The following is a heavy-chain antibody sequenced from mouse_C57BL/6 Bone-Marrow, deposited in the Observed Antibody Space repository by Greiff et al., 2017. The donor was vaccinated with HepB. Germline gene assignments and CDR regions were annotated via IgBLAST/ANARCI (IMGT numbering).Heavy chain of an antibody. CDR1: GYTFTSYW. J-gene: IGHJ1*03. Sequence: VQLQQSGADLAKPGASVKLSCTASGYTFTSYWMHWVKQRPGKGLEWIGYINPSSGYTKYNQKFKDKATLTADKSSSTAYMQLSGLTYEDSAFYYGARRGDSRCDYGVWGTAPTVT. V-gene: IGHV1-7*01. CDR2: INPSSGYT. CDR3: ARRGDSRCDYGV. D-gene: IGHD2-13*01.